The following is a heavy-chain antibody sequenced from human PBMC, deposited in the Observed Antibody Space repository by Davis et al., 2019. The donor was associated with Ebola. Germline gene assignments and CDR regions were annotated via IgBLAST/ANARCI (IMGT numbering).Heavy chain of an antibody. CDR2: IYPGESDT. CDR3: ARQTIFGVVEDY. J-gene: IGHJ4*02. V-gene: IGHV5-51*01. CDR1: GYSFSSYY. Sequence: GESLKISCKASGYSFSSYYIGWVRQMPGKGLEWMGVIYPGESDTRYSPSFQGQVTISADKSITTAYLQWHSLKASDTAMYYCARQTIFGVVEDYWGQGTLVTVSS. D-gene: IGHD3-3*01.